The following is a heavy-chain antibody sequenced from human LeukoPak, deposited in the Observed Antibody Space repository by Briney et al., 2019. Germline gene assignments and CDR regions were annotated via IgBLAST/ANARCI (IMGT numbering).Heavy chain of an antibody. V-gene: IGHV3-48*03. CDR1: GFTSSIYE. D-gene: IGHD6-19*01. CDR2: ISSSGDTI. Sequence: PGGSLRLSCAASGFTSSIYEMNGVRQAPGKGLEGVSYISSSGDTIYSADSVKGRFSTSRDNAKNLVYLQMIGLRAEDTALYYCARCRYTSGWLDAFDIWGQGTMVTVSS. CDR3: ARCRYTSGWLDAFDI. J-gene: IGHJ3*02.